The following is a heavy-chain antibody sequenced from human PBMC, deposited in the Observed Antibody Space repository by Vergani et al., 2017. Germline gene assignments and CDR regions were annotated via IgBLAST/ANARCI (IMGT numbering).Heavy chain of an antibody. CDR2: ISGSGEST. CDR3: ARSTVTTYYYSGMDV. D-gene: IGHD4-17*01. Sequence: EEQLMESGGELVQPGGSLRLSCVASGFTFRTYAMSWVRQAPGKGLEWVSGISGSGESTYYADTVKGRFTISRDNSKNTLYLHMNSLRVEDSALYYCARSTVTTYYYSGMDVWGQGTTVTVSS. V-gene: IGHV3-23*01. J-gene: IGHJ6*02. CDR1: GFTFRTYA.